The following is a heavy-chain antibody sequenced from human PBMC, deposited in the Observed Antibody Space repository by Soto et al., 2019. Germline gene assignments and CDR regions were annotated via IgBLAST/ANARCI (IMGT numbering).Heavy chain of an antibody. J-gene: IGHJ5*02. D-gene: IGHD3-3*01. Sequence: QVQLQQWGAGLLKPSETLSLTCAVYGGSFSGYYWSWIRQPPGKGLEWLGEIHHSGSTNYNPSLKSRVNISVDTSKNQFSLKLSSVTAAGTAGYYCASGGVTILIGWFDPWGQGTLVTVSS. CDR1: GGSFSGYY. CDR3: ASGGVTILIGWFDP. V-gene: IGHV4-34*01. CDR2: IHHSGST.